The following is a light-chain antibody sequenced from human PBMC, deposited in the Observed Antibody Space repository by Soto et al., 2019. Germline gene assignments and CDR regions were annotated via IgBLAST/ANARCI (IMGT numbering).Light chain of an antibody. CDR2: EGS. Sequence: QSVLTQPASVSGSPVQSITISCTGTSSDVGSYNLVSWYQQHPGKAPKLMIYEGSKRPSGVSNRFSGSKSGNTASLTISGLQAEYEADYYCCSYAGSSADVFGTGTKVTVL. CDR1: SSDVGSYNL. CDR3: CSYAGSSADV. V-gene: IGLV2-23*01. J-gene: IGLJ1*01.